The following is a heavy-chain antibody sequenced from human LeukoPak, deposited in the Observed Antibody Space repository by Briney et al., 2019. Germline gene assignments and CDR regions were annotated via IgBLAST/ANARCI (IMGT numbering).Heavy chain of an antibody. CDR1: GFTFSDYY. V-gene: IGHV3-11*06. J-gene: IGHJ4*02. CDR3: ARDRWYGDYSGKYYFDY. D-gene: IGHD4-17*01. Sequence: GGSLRLSCAASGFTFSDYYMSWIRQAPGKGLEWVSYISSSSSYTNYADSVKGRFTISRDNAKNSLYLQMNSLRAEDTAVYYCARDRWYGDYSGKYYFDYWGQGTLVTVSS. CDR2: ISSSSSYT.